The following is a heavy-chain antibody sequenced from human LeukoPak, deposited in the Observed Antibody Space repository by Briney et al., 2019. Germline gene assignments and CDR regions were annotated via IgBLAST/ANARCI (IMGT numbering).Heavy chain of an antibody. CDR1: GGSISSSRYY. Sequence: SETLSLTCTVSGGSISSSRYYWGWIRQPPGKGLEWIGNIYYTGSTYYNPSLQSRVTISVDTSKNQFSLKLSSVTAADTAVYYCARLDYGDPHYWGQGTLVTVSS. V-gene: IGHV4-39*01. D-gene: IGHD4-17*01. CDR3: ARLDYGDPHY. CDR2: IYYTGST. J-gene: IGHJ4*02.